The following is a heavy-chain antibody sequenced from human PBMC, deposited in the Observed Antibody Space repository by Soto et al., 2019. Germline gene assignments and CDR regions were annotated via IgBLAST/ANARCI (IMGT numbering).Heavy chain of an antibody. CDR3: AKFVQVSGIDY. D-gene: IGHD1-20*01. CDR1: GFTFNNYA. Sequence: GGSLRLSCAASGFTFNNYAMSWVRQAPGSGLECVSAISDTGATFYADSVKGRFTISRDNSRNTLYLQMDSLSAKDTAIYYCAKFVQVSGIDYWGQGTQVTVSS. CDR2: ISDTGAT. V-gene: IGHV3-23*01. J-gene: IGHJ4*02.